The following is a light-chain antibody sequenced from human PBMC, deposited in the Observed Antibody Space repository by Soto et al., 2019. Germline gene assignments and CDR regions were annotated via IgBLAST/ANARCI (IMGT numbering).Light chain of an antibody. J-gene: IGKJ5*01. Sequence: EIVLTQSPGTLSLSPWERATLSCRASQSVSSSYLAWYQQKPGQAPRLLIYGASSRATGIPDRFSGSGSGTEFTLTISSLEPEDFAVYYCQQRSNWPPITFGQGTRLEIK. CDR1: QSVSSSY. V-gene: IGKV3D-20*02. CDR3: QQRSNWPPIT. CDR2: GAS.